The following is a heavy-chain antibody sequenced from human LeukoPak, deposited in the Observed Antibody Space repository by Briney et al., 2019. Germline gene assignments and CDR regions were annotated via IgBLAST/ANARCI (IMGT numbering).Heavy chain of an antibody. J-gene: IGHJ4*02. D-gene: IGHD5-18*01. V-gene: IGHV3-33*01. CDR2: IWYDGSNK. Sequence: GGSLRLSCAASGFTFSSYGMHWVRQAPGKGLEWVAVIWYDGSNKYYADSVKGRFTISRDNSKNTLYLQMNSLRAEDTAVYYCASATSSYSYGFFLDYWGQGTLVTVSS. CDR3: ASATSSYSYGFFLDY. CDR1: GFTFSSYG.